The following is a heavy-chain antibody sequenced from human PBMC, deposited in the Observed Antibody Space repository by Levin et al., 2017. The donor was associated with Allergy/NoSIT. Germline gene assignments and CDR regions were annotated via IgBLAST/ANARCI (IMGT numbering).Heavy chain of an antibody. CDR2: INPKNAGT. CDR3: ARTGARGYGDYGY. J-gene: IGHJ4*02. V-gene: IGHV1-2*02. D-gene: IGHD4-17*01. Sequence: ASVKVSCKASGYTFTGYYLHWVRQAPGQGVEWMGWINPKNAGTNYAQKFQGRVTMTRDTSISTAYMELSSLRSDDTAVFYCARTGARGYGDYGYWGQGTLVTVSS. CDR1: GYTFTGYY.